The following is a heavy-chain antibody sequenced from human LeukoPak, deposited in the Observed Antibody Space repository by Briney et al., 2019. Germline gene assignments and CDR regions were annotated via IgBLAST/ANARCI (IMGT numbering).Heavy chain of an antibody. Sequence: KPSETLSLTCTVSGGSISNYYWSWIRQPPGQGLEWIAYIYYSGSTDYNPSLKSRVTMSVDTSKNHFSLILSSVTAADTAVYYCARDSGGSRPLEYWGQGTLVTVSS. D-gene: IGHD1-26*01. CDR3: ARDSGGSRPLEY. CDR2: IYYSGST. J-gene: IGHJ4*02. V-gene: IGHV4-59*01. CDR1: GGSISNYY.